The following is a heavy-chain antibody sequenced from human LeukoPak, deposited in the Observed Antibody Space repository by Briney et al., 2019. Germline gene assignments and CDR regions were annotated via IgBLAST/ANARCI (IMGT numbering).Heavy chain of an antibody. D-gene: IGHD3-3*01. CDR2: INAGNGNT. CDR3: ARGPRFLEWLSWFDP. Sequence: ASVKVSCKASGYTFTSYAMHWARQAPGQRLEWMGWINAGNGNTKYSQKFQGRVTITRDTSASTAYMELSSLRSEDTAVYYCARGPRFLEWLSWFDPWGQGTLVTVSS. V-gene: IGHV1-3*01. CDR1: GYTFTSYA. J-gene: IGHJ5*02.